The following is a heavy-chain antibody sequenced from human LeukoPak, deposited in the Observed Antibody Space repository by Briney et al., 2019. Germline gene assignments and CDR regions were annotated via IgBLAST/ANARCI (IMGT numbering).Heavy chain of an antibody. CDR3: AKGGLLTGGWFDP. J-gene: IGHJ5*02. CDR2: VRGGNDAGT. CDR1: GFNFDDYA. V-gene: IGHV3-43*02. D-gene: IGHD2-21*02. Sequence: PGGFLRLSCAASGFNFDDYAMHWVRQVSGKDLEWVSLVRGGNDAGTHYADSVKGRFTVSRDNSKNSLYPQMNSLRTEDTALYFCAKGGLLTGGWFDPWGQGTLVTVSS.